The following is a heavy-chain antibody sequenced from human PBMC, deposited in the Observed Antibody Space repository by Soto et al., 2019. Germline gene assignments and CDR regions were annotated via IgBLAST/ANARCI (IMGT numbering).Heavy chain of an antibody. CDR2: IYYSGST. Sequence: QVQLQESGPGLVKPSETLSLTCTVSGGSIRSYYWSWIRQPPGKGLELIGNIYYSGSTKYNPSLKSRVTISVDTSMHQSSLKLSSVTAADTAVYDCARNYGHAFDIWGQGTMVTVSS. CDR3: ARNYGHAFDI. V-gene: IGHV4-59*12. J-gene: IGHJ3*02. D-gene: IGHD1-7*01. CDR1: GGSIRSYY.